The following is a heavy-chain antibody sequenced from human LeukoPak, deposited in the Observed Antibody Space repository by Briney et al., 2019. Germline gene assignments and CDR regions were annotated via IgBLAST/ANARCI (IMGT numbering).Heavy chain of an antibody. CDR3: ARAPHYYDSSGYYYWFDP. V-gene: IGHV1-69*13. J-gene: IGHJ5*02. Sequence: ASVKVSCKASGGTFSSYAISWVRQAPGQGLEWMGGIIPIFGTANYAQKFQGRVTITADESTSTAYMELSSLRSEDTAVYYCARAPHYYDSSGYYYWFDPWGQGTLVTVSS. CDR2: IIPIFGTA. CDR1: GGTFSSYA. D-gene: IGHD3-22*01.